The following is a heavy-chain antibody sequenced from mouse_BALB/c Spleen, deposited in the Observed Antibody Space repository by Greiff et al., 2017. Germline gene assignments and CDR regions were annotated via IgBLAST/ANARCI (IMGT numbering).Heavy chain of an antibody. J-gene: IGHJ3*01. V-gene: IGHV3-8*02. CDR3: ARGEKSTMITTWFAY. Sequence: EVHLVESGPSLVKPSQTLSLTCSVTGDSITSGYWNWIRKFPGNKLEYMGYISYSGSTYYNPSLKSRISITRDTSKNQYYLQLNSVTTEDTATYYCARGEKSTMITTWFAYWGQGTLVTVSA. CDR2: ISYSGST. D-gene: IGHD2-4*01. CDR1: GDSITSGY.